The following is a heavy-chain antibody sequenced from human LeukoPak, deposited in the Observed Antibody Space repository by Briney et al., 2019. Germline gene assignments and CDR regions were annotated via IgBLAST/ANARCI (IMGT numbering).Heavy chain of an antibody. J-gene: IGHJ4*02. Sequence: SETLSLTCTVSGYSISSDYYWGWIRQPPGQGLEWIGTMYHSGSTYYNPSLKSRVTISVDTSKNQFSLKLSSVTAADTAVYYCARYDVWGSYRAFDYWGQGTLVTVSS. D-gene: IGHD3-16*02. CDR2: MYHSGST. CDR3: ARYDVWGSYRAFDY. V-gene: IGHV4-38-2*02. CDR1: GYSISSDYY.